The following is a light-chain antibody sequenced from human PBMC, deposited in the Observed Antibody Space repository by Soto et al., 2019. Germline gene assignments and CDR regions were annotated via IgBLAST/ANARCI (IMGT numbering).Light chain of an antibody. V-gene: IGKV3-20*01. CDR2: GAS. CDR1: QSLSGRY. Sequence: DTMLTQSPGTLALSPGEGATLSCRASQSLSGRYLAWYQQKPGQAPRLLIYGASTRATGIPDRFSGSGSGTDFTLTISRLEPEDFAVYYCQQCGSSSTFGQGTRLEIK. J-gene: IGKJ5*01. CDR3: QQCGSSST.